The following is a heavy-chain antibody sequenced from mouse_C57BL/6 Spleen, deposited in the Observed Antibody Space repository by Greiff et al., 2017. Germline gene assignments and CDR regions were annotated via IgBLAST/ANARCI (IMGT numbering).Heavy chain of an antibody. D-gene: IGHD1-1*01. Sequence: EVMLVESGGGLVKPGGSLKLSCAASGFTFSDYGMHWVRQAPEKGLEWVAYISSGSSTIYYAHTVKGRFTISRDNAKNTLFLQMTSLRSEDTAMYYCSTDYYGRSYLYWYFDVWGTGATVTVS. CDR3: STDYYGRSYLYWYFDV. J-gene: IGHJ1*03. CDR2: ISSGSSTI. V-gene: IGHV5-17*01. CDR1: GFTFSDYG.